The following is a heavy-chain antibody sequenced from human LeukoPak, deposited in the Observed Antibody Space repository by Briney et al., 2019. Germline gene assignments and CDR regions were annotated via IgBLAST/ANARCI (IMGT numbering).Heavy chain of an antibody. Sequence: SETLSPTCTVSGGSISSYYWSWIRQPPGKGLEWIGYIYYSGSTNYNPSLKSRVSISIDTSKNHFSLKLSSVTAADTAVYYCARRMPSGTVDYWGQGTLVTVSS. CDR3: ARRMPSGTVDY. V-gene: IGHV4-59*01. D-gene: IGHD6-13*01. J-gene: IGHJ4*02. CDR1: GGSISSYY. CDR2: IYYSGST.